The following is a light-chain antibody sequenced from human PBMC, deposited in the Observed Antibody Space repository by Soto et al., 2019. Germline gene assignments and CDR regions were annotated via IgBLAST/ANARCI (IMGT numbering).Light chain of an antibody. Sequence: DIQLTQSPSSLSASVGDRVTFTCRASQDISHFLAWYQQRPGEVPRLLIYGASTLQSGVSSRFSGSGFGTDFTLTIASLQPEDVATYYCKNYNKDSPATFGPGTKVEIK. CDR3: KNYNKDSPAT. CDR2: GAS. V-gene: IGKV1-27*01. J-gene: IGKJ1*01. CDR1: QDISHF.